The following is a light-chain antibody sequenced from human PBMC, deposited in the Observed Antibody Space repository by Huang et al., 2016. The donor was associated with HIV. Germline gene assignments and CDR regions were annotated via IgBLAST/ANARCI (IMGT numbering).Light chain of an antibody. V-gene: IGKV3-15*01. CDR2: GAS. CDR3: QQYQDCPRT. CDR1: QSVSSN. J-gene: IGKJ1*01. Sequence: EIVMTQSPGTLSLSPGERATLSCRPSQSVSSNLACYQHKPGKAPKLLIYGASTRATGVPARFSGSGSGTEFTLTISSLQSDDFVVYYCQQYQDCPRTFGQGTKVEIK.